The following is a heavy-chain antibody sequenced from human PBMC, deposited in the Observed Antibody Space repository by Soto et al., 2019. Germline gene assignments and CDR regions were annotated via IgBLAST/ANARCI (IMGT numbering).Heavy chain of an antibody. Sequence: PSETLSLTCAVSGGSISSGGYSWSWIRQPPGKGLEWIGYIYHSGSTYYNPSLKSRVTISVDRSKNQFSLKLSSVTAADTAVYYSHARGPLPTGGNGENYYSGMDVWGQGTPVTVS. CDR1: GGSISSGGYS. D-gene: IGHD3-10*01. CDR2: IYHSGST. CDR3: HARGPLPTGGNGENYYSGMDV. J-gene: IGHJ6*02. V-gene: IGHV4-30-2*01.